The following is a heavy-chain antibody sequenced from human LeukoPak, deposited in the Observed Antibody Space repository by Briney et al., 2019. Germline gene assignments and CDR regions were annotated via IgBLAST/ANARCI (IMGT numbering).Heavy chain of an antibody. CDR1: GFTFSRYS. CDR3: ASRNQYCGGDCFWAFDI. Sequence: GGSLRLSCGASGFTFSRYSMNWVRLAPGKGLEWVSSISSSGNYIYYADSVKGRFTISRDNAKNSLYLQMNSLRAEDTAVYYCASRNQYCGGDCFWAFDIWGQGTMVTVSS. CDR2: ISSSGNYI. J-gene: IGHJ3*02. D-gene: IGHD2-21*02. V-gene: IGHV3-21*01.